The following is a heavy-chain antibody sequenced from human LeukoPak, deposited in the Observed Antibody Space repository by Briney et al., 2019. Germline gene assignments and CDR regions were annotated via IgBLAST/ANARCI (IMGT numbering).Heavy chain of an antibody. V-gene: IGHV3-33*01. J-gene: IGHJ4*02. D-gene: IGHD5-12*01. Sequence: GGSLRLSCAASGFFFSVHGMHWVRQAPGKGLEWVALIWYDGTKEFYADSVKGRFTVSRDNSKDTLYLQMHSLRAEDSAVYYCARDPRTYSSSFYFDSWGQRTLVTVSS. CDR3: ARDPRTYSSSFYFDS. CDR1: GFFFSVHG. CDR2: IWYDGTKE.